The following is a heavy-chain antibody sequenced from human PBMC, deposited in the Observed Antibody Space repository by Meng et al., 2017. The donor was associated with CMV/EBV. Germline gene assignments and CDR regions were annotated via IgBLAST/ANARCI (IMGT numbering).Heavy chain of an antibody. V-gene: IGHV1-69*10. J-gene: IGHJ3*02. Sequence: SVKVSCKASGGTFSSYAISWVRQDPGHVLEWMGGIIPILGIANYAQKFQGRVTMTRNTSISTAYMELSSPRAEDTAVYYCARDIRYPGTDDAFDIWGQGTMVTVSS. CDR3: ARDIRYPGTDDAFDI. CDR1: GGTFSSYA. CDR2: IIPILGIA. D-gene: IGHD3-9*01.